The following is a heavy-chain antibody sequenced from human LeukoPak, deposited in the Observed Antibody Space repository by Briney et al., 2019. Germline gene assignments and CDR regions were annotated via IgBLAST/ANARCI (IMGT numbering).Heavy chain of an antibody. CDR3: AKKVPANWGSYFDY. D-gene: IGHD7-27*01. CDR2: IWYDGNNK. CDR1: GFSFSTYG. J-gene: IGHJ4*02. V-gene: IGHV3-33*06. Sequence: PGGSLRLSCAASGFSFSTYGMHWVRQAPGKGLEWVAVIWYDGNNKYYADSVKGRFTISRDNSKNTLFLQMNSLRAEDTAVYYCAKKVPANWGSYFDYWGQGTLVTVSS.